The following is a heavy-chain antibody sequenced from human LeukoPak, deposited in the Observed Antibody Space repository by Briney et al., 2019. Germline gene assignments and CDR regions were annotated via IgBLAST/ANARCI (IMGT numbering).Heavy chain of an antibody. J-gene: IGHJ4*02. CDR2: IGSSSSCI. CDR3: AVAAKHAAMVVY. V-gene: IGHV3-21*01. D-gene: IGHD5-18*01. CDR1: GFTFSSYS. Sequence: GGSLRLSCAASGFTFSSYSMNWVRQAPGKGLEWVSFIGSSSSCIYYADSVKGRFTISRDNAKNTLYLQMNSLRAEDTAGYYSAVAAKHAAMVVYWGQGTLVTVSS.